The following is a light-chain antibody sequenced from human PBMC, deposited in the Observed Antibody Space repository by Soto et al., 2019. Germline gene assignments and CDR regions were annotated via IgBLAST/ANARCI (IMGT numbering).Light chain of an antibody. V-gene: IGKV3-11*01. CDR3: QQREDLYT. CDR1: ESVTNY. J-gene: IGKJ2*01. Sequence: EIVLTQSPATLSLSAGERATLSCRASESVTNYVAWYQQKPGQAPRLLIYDASTRATVIPARFSGSGSGTDFTLTLSSLEPEDFGVYYCQQREDLYTFGQGTKLEIK. CDR2: DAS.